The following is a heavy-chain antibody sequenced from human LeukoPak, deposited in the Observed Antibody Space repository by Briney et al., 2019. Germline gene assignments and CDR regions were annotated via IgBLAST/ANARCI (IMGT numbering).Heavy chain of an antibody. D-gene: IGHD3-22*01. CDR1: GYTFTGYY. CDR2: INPNSGGT. Sequence: ASVKVSCKASGYTFTGYYMHWVRQAPGQGLEWMGWINPNSGGTNYAQKFQGRVTMTEDTSTDTAYMELSSLRSEDTAVYYCATGSVVILGYWGQGTLVTVSS. J-gene: IGHJ4*02. CDR3: ATGSVVILGY. V-gene: IGHV1-2*02.